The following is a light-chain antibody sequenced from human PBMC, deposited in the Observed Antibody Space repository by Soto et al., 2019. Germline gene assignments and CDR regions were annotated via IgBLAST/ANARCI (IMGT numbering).Light chain of an antibody. CDR1: SSDVGSYNL. CDR2: EGS. J-gene: IGLJ1*01. Sequence: QSALTQPASVSGSPGQSITISCTGTSSDVGSYNLVSWYQQHPGKAPKLMIYEGSKRPSGVSNRFSGSKSGNTASLTISWLQAADEAAYYCCSYAGSSTPYVFGTGTKLTVL. V-gene: IGLV2-23*01. CDR3: CSYAGSSTPYV.